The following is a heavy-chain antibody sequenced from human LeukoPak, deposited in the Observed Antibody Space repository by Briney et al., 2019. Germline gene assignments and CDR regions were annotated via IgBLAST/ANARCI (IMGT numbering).Heavy chain of an antibody. CDR3: ARQNSDYDYVDY. D-gene: IGHD5-12*01. V-gene: IGHV5-51*01. Sequence: GEFLKISCKGSGYSFTSYWIGWVRQLPGKGLEWMGLIYPSDSENRYSPSFQGQVTISADKSISTAYLQWSSLKASDTAMYYCARQNSDYDYVDYWGQGTLVTVSS. J-gene: IGHJ4*02. CDR1: GYSFTSYW. CDR2: IYPSDSEN.